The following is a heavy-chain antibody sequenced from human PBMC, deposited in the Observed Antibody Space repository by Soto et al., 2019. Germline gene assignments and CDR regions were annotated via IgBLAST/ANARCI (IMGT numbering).Heavy chain of an antibody. Sequence: GASVKVSCKASGGTFSSYAISWVRQAPGQGLEWMGGIIPIFGTANYAQKFQGRVTITADESTSTAYMELSSLRSEDTAVYYCAVRFLEWLTDNYYMDVWGKGTTVTVSS. CDR1: GGTFSSYA. J-gene: IGHJ6*03. D-gene: IGHD3-3*01. CDR3: AVRFLEWLTDNYYMDV. CDR2: IIPIFGTA. V-gene: IGHV1-69*13.